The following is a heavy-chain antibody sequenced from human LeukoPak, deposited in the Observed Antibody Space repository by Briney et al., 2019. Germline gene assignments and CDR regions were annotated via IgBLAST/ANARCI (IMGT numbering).Heavy chain of an antibody. CDR1: GGSISSGGYY. Sequence: SQTLSLTCTVSGGSISSGGYYWSWIRQPPGKGLEWIGEINHSGSTNYNPSLKSRVTISVDTSKNQFSLKLTSLTAADTAVYYCAREDATVVFDYWGQGTLVTVSS. J-gene: IGHJ4*02. V-gene: IGHV4-30-2*01. CDR3: AREDATVVFDY. CDR2: INHSGST. D-gene: IGHD2-15*01.